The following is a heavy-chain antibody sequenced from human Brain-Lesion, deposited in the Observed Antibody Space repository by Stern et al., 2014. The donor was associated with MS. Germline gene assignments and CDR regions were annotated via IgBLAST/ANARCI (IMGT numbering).Heavy chain of an antibody. CDR1: GYTLSGFS. V-gene: IGHV1-24*01. Sequence: VQLVQSGAEVKKPGASVKVSCKVSGYTLSGFSMHWVRQAPRKGLEWMGGVDPEDGETIYPHNFQGTVTMTEDTSTDTAYMELSSLRSEDTAVYYCATLSPGAGGNYYRHFDYWGQGTLVTVSS. CDR2: VDPEDGET. J-gene: IGHJ4*02. CDR3: ATLSPGAGGNYYRHFDY. D-gene: IGHD1-26*01.